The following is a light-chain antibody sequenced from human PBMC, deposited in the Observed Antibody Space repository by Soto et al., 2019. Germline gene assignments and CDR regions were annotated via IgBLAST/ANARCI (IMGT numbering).Light chain of an antibody. CDR2: DVS. CDR3: QQYNNWPYP. V-gene: IGKV3-15*01. CDR1: QSVRGN. Sequence: FVLTQSPGTLSLSPGERATLSCRASQSVRGNYVAWYQQKSGQSPRLLIYDVSIRATGVPARFSGTGSETGFTLTISGLPSEDSAVYFCQQYNNWPYPVGQGTRLAIK. J-gene: IGKJ5*01.